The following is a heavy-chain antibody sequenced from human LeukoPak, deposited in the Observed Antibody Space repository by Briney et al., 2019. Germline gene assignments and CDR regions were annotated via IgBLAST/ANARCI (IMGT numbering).Heavy chain of an antibody. CDR3: AREVRSTYYYYMDV. CDR1: GYSISSGYY. V-gene: IGHV4-38-2*02. J-gene: IGHJ6*03. CDR2: MYTSGST. Sequence: PSETLSLTCAVSGYSISSGYYWGWIRQPPGKGLEWIGRMYTSGSTNYNPSLKSRVTISVDTSKNQFSLKLSSVTAADTAVYYCAREVRSTYYYYMDVWGKGTTVTVSS.